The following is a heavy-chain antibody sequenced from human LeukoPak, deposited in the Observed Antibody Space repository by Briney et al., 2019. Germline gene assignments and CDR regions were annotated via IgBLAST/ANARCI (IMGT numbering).Heavy chain of an antibody. CDR3: ARAPTTVEYYFDY. CDR1: GGSISSSNW. CDR2: IYYSGST. Sequence: PSETLSLTCAVSGGSISSSNWWSWVRQPPGKGLEWIGYIYYSGSTNYNPSLKSRVTISVDTSKNQFSLKLSSVTAADTAVYYCARAPTTVEYYFDYWGQGTLVTVSS. D-gene: IGHD4-23*01. J-gene: IGHJ4*02. V-gene: IGHV4-4*02.